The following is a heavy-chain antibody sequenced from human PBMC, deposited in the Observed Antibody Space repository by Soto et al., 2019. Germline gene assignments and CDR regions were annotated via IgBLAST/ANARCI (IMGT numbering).Heavy chain of an antibody. Sequence: SVKVSCKASGGTFSTYAISWVRQAPGQGLEWMGGIIPIFGTSKYAQKFEGRVTISADESTNTAYVELSALRSKDTAVYYCARAPPTCTGGSCDKGPQYYYYEMDVWGQGTTVTVSS. V-gene: IGHV1-69*13. D-gene: IGHD2-15*01. CDR1: GGTFSTYA. CDR2: IIPIFGTS. J-gene: IGHJ6*02. CDR3: ARAPPTCTGGSCDKGPQYYYYEMDV.